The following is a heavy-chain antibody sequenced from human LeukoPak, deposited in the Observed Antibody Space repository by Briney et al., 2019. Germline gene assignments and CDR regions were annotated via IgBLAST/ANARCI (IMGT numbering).Heavy chain of an antibody. V-gene: IGHV4-39*01. CDR2: IHYNGNT. J-gene: IGHJ5*02. CDR1: GGSISSSSYY. D-gene: IGHD4-17*01. Sequence: PSETLSLTCSVSGGSISSSSYYWGWIRQPPGKGLEWIGSIHYNGNTYYNPSLTSRVAISVDTFKNQLSLKLSSVTAADTAVYYCAIRYDYGDYFNWFDPWGQGTLVTVSS. CDR3: AIRYDYGDYFNWFDP.